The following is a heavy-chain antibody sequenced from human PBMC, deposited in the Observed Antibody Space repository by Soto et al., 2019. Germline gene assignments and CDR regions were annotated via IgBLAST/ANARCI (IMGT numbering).Heavy chain of an antibody. CDR3: AREFEGHSSSWPFDY. CDR1: GYTFPTYG. Sequence: QVQLVQSGGEVKKPGASVRVSCRASGYTFPTYGIAWVRQAPGQGLEWMGWISVYNGFTHYAQKFRGRVTVTTETSTSTVHMELRNLSSDDTAVYYCAREFEGHSSSWPFDYWGQGTLVTVSA. D-gene: IGHD6-13*01. CDR2: ISVYNGFT. J-gene: IGHJ4*02. V-gene: IGHV1-18*01.